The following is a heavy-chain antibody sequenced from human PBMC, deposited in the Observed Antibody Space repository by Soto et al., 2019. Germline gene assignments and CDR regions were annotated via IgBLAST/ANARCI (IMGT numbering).Heavy chain of an antibody. J-gene: IGHJ5*02. CDR2: ISSSSSTI. Sequence: EVQLVESGGGLVQPGGSLRLSCAASGFTFSSYSMNWVRQAPGKGLEWVSYISSSSSTIYYADSVKGRFTISRDNAKNSLYLQMNSLRDEDTAVYYCARGSSSGIFGRGPNWFDPWVQGTLVTVSS. V-gene: IGHV3-48*02. D-gene: IGHD6-6*01. CDR3: ARGSSSGIFGRGPNWFDP. CDR1: GFTFSSYS.